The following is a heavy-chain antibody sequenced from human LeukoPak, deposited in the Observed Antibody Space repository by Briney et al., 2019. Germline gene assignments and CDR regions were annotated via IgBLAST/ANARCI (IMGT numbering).Heavy chain of an antibody. CDR1: GYTFTSYD. J-gene: IGHJ4*02. V-gene: IGHV1-8*01. Sequence: ASVKVSCKASGYTFTSYDINWVRQATGQGLEWMGWMNPNSGNTGYEQKFQGRVTMTRNTSISTAYMELSSLRSEDAAVYYCARGPGGATGFDYWGQGTLVTVSS. D-gene: IGHD1-26*01. CDR2: MNPNSGNT. CDR3: ARGPGGATGFDY.